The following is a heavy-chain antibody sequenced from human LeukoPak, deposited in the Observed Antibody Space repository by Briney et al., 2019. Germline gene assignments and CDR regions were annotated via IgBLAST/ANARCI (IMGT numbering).Heavy chain of an antibody. V-gene: IGHV3-74*01. CDR3: ARARIAVAGALTAFDY. Sequence: GGCLRLSCAASGFTFSSYWMHWVRQAPGKGLVWVSRINGDGSTTNYADSVKGRFTISRDNARYSLYLQMNSLRVEDTAVYYCARARIAVAGALTAFDYWGQGTLVTVSS. J-gene: IGHJ4*02. CDR1: GFTFSSYW. D-gene: IGHD6-19*01. CDR2: INGDGSTT.